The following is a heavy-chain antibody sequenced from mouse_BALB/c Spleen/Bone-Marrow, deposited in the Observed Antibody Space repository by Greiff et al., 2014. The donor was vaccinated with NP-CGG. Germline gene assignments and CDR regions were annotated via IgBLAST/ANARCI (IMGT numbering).Heavy chain of an antibody. CDR1: GFTFSSYT. CDR2: ISNGGGST. V-gene: IGHV5-12-2*01. Sequence: EVQLVESGGGLVQPGGSLKLSCAASGFTFSSYTMSWVRQTPEKRLEWVAYISNGGGSTYYPDTVKGRFTISRDNDKNTLYLQMSSLKSEDTAMYYCARHGGSRGYYFDYWGQGTTLTVSS. D-gene: IGHD1-1*01. J-gene: IGHJ2*01. CDR3: ARHGGSRGYYFDY.